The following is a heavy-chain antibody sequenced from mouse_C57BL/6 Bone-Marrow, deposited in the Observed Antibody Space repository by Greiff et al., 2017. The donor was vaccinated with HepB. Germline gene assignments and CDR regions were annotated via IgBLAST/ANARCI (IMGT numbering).Heavy chain of an antibody. D-gene: IGHD1-1*01. CDR1: GYTFTSYW. J-gene: IGHJ1*03. CDR3: ARDYYGSSPYWYFDV. Sequence: QVQLKQPGAELVKPGASVKLSCKASGYTFTSYWMHWVKQRPGQGLEWIGMIHPNSGSTNYNEKFKSKATLTVDKSSSTAYMQLSSLTSEDSAVYYCARDYYGSSPYWYFDVWGTGTTVTVSS. V-gene: IGHV1-64*01. CDR2: IHPNSGST.